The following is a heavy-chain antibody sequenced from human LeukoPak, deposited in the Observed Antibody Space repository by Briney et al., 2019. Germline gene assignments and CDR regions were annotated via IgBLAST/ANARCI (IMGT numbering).Heavy chain of an antibody. J-gene: IGHJ4*02. V-gene: IGHV3-33*01. CDR3: ARGMYYYDSSDIGGGYYFDY. D-gene: IGHD3-22*01. Sequence: GGSLRLSCAASGFTFSSYGMHWVRQAPGKGLEWVAVIWYDGSNKYYADSVKGRFTISRDNSKNTLYLQMNSLRAEDTAVYYCARGMYYYDSSDIGGGYYFDYWGQGTLVTVSS. CDR1: GFTFSSYG. CDR2: IWYDGSNK.